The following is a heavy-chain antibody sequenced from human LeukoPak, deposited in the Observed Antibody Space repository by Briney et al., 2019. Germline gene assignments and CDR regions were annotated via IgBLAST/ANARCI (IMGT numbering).Heavy chain of an antibody. CDR3: ARRVVAGPFDY. D-gene: IGHD6-19*01. CDR2: IYYSGST. CDR1: GGSFSGYY. V-gene: IGHV4-34*01. J-gene: IGHJ4*02. Sequence: PSETLSLTCAVYGGSFSGYYWSWIRQPPGKGLEWIGYIYYSGSTYYNPSLKSRVTISVDTSKNQFSLKLSSVTAADTAVYYCARRVVAGPFDYWGQGTLVTVSS.